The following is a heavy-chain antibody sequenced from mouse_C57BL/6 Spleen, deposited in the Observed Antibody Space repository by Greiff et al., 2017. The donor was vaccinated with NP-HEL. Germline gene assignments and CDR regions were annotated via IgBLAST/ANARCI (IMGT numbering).Heavy chain of an antibody. CDR2: ISYSGST. CDR1: GYSITSGYD. V-gene: IGHV3-1*01. D-gene: IGHD4-1*01. CDR3: ARGNWDAGFAY. Sequence: EVKLVESGPGMVKPSQSLSLTCTVTGYSITSGYDWHWIRHFPGNKLEWMGYISYSGSTNYNPSLKSRISITHDTSKNHFFLKLNSVTTEDTATYYCARGNWDAGFAYWGQGTLVTVSA. J-gene: IGHJ3*01.